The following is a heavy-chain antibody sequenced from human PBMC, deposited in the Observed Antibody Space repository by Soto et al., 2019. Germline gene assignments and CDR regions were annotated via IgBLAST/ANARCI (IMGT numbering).Heavy chain of an antibody. CDR1: GFTFSSYS. Sequence: EVQLVESGGGLVKPGGSLRLSCAASGFTFSSYSMNWVRQAPGKGLEWVSSISSSSSYIYYADSVKGRFTISRDNAKNSLYLQMNSLRAEDTAVYYCAREGIAVAGSYFDSWGQGTLVTVSS. CDR2: ISSSSSYI. J-gene: IGHJ4*02. V-gene: IGHV3-21*01. CDR3: AREGIAVAGSYFDS. D-gene: IGHD6-19*01.